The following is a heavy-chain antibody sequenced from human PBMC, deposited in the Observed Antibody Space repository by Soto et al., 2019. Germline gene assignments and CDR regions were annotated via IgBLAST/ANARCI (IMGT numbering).Heavy chain of an antibody. Sequence: VKVSFEAFWGTLSRYGISWGRQAPGQGLEWMGGIIPIFGTANYAQKFQGRVTITADESTSTAYMELSSLRSEDTAVYYCARTLYGDNVDYWGQGTLVTVSS. CDR2: IIPIFGTA. CDR1: WGTLSRYG. V-gene: IGHV1-69*13. CDR3: ARTLYGDNVDY. J-gene: IGHJ4*02. D-gene: IGHD4-17*01.